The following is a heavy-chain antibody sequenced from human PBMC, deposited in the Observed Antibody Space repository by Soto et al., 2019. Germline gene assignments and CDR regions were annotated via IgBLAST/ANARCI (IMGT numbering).Heavy chain of an antibody. CDR1: GYTFTSYG. D-gene: IGHD2-15*01. CDR3: ARIAPLVVVADGMDV. CDR2: ISAYNGNT. V-gene: IGHV1-18*04. J-gene: IGHJ6*02. Sequence: ASVKVSCKASGYTFTSYGISWVRQAPGQGLEWMGWISAYNGNTNYAQKLQGRVTMTTDTSTGTAYMELRSLRSDETAVYYCARIAPLVVVADGMDVWGQGTTVTVSS.